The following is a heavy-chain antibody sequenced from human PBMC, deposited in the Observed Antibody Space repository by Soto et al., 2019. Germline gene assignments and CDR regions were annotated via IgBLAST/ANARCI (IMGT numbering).Heavy chain of an antibody. CDR2: IKSKTDGGTT. V-gene: IGHV3-15*07. CDR1: GFTFSNAW. J-gene: IGHJ4*02. CDR3: TTDVHCSSTSCYRSG. D-gene: IGHD2-2*01. Sequence: GGSLRLSCAASGFTFSNAWMNWVRQAPGKGLEWVGRIKSKTDGGTTDYAAPVKGRFTISIDDSKNTLYLQMNSLKTEDTAVCYCTTDVHCSSTSCYRSGWGQGTLVTVSS.